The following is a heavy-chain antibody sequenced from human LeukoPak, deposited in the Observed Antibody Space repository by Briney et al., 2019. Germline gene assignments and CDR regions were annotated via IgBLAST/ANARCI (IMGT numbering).Heavy chain of an antibody. J-gene: IGHJ4*02. CDR3: ARGRSYGFDFDS. V-gene: IGHV4-61*01. Sequence: SETLSLTCGVSGVSINTCCYYWTWIRQPPGKGLEWIGYKYYSGSTRYNSSLRSRLTISLDTSKNQFSLRLTSVTAADTAVYYCARGRSYGFDFDSWGPGTLVIVSS. D-gene: IGHD5-18*01. CDR1: GVSINTCCYY. CDR2: KYYSGST.